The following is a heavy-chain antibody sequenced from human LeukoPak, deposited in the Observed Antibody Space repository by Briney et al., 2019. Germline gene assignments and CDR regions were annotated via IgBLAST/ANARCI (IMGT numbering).Heavy chain of an antibody. CDR1: GGSISSSNW. D-gene: IGHD6-13*01. CDR3: ARGSSRSYYYYYGMDV. J-gene: IGHJ6*02. Sequence: SGTLSLTCAVSGGSISSSNWWSWVRQPPGKGLEWIGEIYHSGSTNYNPSLKSRVTISVDKSKNQFSLKLSSVTAADTAVYYCARGSSRSYYYYYGMDVWGQGTTVTVSS. V-gene: IGHV4-4*02. CDR2: IYHSGST.